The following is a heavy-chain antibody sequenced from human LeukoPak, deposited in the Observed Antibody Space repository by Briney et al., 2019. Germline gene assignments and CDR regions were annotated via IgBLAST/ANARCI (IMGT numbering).Heavy chain of an antibody. D-gene: IGHD5-18*01. J-gene: IGHJ4*02. Sequence: SQTLSLTCAASGGSISSGGYSWIWIRPPPGKGLEWIGYIYDSRSTYYNSSLKRRVTISVDSSKNQFSLKLSSVTAADTAGYYCARASGQLWVFDYWGQGTLVTVAS. CDR2: IYDSRST. CDR1: GGSISSGGYS. CDR3: ARASGQLWVFDY. V-gene: IGHV4-30-2*01.